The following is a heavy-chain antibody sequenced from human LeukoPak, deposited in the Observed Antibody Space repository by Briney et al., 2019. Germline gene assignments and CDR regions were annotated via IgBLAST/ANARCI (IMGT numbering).Heavy chain of an antibody. D-gene: IGHD6-13*01. CDR2: ISSGSSYI. V-gene: IGHV3-21*04. J-gene: IGHJ4*02. CDR1: GFTFSSYS. CDR3: ARVTSSWYKVYYFDY. Sequence: GGSLRLSCAASGFTFSSYSMNWVRQAPGKGLEWVSSISSGSSYIYYADSVKGRFTISRDNAKNSLYLQMNSLRAEDTAVYYCARVTSSWYKVYYFDYWGQGTLVTVSS.